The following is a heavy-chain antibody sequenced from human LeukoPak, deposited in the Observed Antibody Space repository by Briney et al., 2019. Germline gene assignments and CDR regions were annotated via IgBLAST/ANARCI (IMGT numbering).Heavy chain of an antibody. CDR1: GFTFSSYG. Sequence: GGSLRLSCAASGFTFSSYGMHWVRQAPGKGLGWVAVISYDGSNKYYADSVEGRFTISRDNSKNTLYLQMNSLRAEDTAVHYCAKNLWFGELYNGMDVWGKGTTVTVSS. D-gene: IGHD3-10*01. J-gene: IGHJ6*04. V-gene: IGHV3-30*18. CDR2: ISYDGSNK. CDR3: AKNLWFGELYNGMDV.